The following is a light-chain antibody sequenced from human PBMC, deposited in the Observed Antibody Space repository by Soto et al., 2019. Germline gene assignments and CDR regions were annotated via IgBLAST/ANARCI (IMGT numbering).Light chain of an antibody. CDR1: TSNIGSNY. CDR2: RNN. CDR3: ATWDDSLISWV. J-gene: IGLJ3*02. V-gene: IGLV1-47*01. Sequence: QSVLTQPPSASGTPGQRVTISCSGTTSNIGSNYVYWYQQFPGTAPKLLMFRNNERPSGVPDRFSGSKSGTSASLAISGLRSEDETTYYCATWDDSLISWVFGGGTQLTVL.